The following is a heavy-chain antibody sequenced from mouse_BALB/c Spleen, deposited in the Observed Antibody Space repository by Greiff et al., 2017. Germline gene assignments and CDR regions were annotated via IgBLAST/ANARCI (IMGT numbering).Heavy chain of an antibody. CDR2: INPGSGGT. CDR1: GYAFTNYL. CDR3: AREYGNYDFDV. J-gene: IGHJ1*01. V-gene: IGHV1-54*01. Sequence: QLQQSGAELVRPGTSVKVSCKASGYAFTNYLIEWVKQRPGQGLEWIGVINPGSGGTNYNEKFKGKATLTADKSSSTAYMQLSSLTSDDSAVYFCAREYGNYDFDVWGAGTTVTVSA. D-gene: IGHD2-10*02.